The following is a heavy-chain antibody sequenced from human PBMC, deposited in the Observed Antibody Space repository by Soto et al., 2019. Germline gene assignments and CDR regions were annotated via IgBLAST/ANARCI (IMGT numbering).Heavy chain of an antibody. CDR3: AGVYYGGNSVNNY. D-gene: IGHD2-8*01. CDR2: TSYDGGNK. CDR1: GFTFSSFA. V-gene: IGHV3-30-3*01. Sequence: SLRLSCAGSGFTFSSFAMSWVRQAPGKGLEWVAATSYDGGNKYYADSVKGRFIISRDNSKNTLDLLLNTLRAEDTAVYYCAGVYYGGNSVNNYWGQGTPVTVSS. J-gene: IGHJ4*02.